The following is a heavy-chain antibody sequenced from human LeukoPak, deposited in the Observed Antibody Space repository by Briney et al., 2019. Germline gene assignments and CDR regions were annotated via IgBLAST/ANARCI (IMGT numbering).Heavy chain of an antibody. Sequence: EASVKASCKASGYTFTSYGISWVRQAPGQGLEWMGWINPNSGGTNYAQKFQGRVTMTRDTSISTAYMELSRLRSDDTAVYYCARASAGYSSSWYVGWGQGTLVTVSS. CDR1: GYTFTSYG. CDR2: INPNSGGT. J-gene: IGHJ4*02. D-gene: IGHD6-13*01. V-gene: IGHV1-2*02. CDR3: ARASAGYSSSWYVG.